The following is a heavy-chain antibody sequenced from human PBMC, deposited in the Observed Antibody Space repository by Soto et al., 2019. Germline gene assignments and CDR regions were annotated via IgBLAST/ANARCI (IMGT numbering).Heavy chain of an antibody. J-gene: IGHJ5*02. D-gene: IGHD6-6*01. CDR2: IKQDGSEK. V-gene: IGHV3-7*03. CDR3: ARGDSSPAGWFDP. Sequence: EVQLLESGGGLVQPGGSLRLSCAASGFTFSSYWMSWVRQAPGKGLEWVANIKQDGSEKYYVDSVKGRFTISRDNAKNSLYLQMNSLRAEDTAVYYCARGDSSPAGWFDPWGQGTLVTVSS. CDR1: GFTFSSYW.